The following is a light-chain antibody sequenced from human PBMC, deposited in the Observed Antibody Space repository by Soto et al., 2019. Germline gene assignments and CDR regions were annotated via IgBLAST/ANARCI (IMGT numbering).Light chain of an antibody. CDR3: QNYNGAPWT. J-gene: IGKJ1*01. CDR1: QGISTY. CDR2: AAS. V-gene: IGKV1-27*01. Sequence: DIQMTQSPSSLSASVGDRVTITCQASQGISTYLVWYQQKPGTVPKLLIFAASTLQSGVPSRFSGSGSGTDFTRTISSLQPEDVATYYCQNYNGAPWTFGQGTKVEIK.